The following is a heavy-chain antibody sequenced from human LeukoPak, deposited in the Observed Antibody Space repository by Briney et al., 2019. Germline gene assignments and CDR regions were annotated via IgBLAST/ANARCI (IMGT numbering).Heavy chain of an antibody. CDR3: ARAPYTTVVYWYFDL. Sequence: GGSLKLSCAASGFTFSDYEMNWVRQAPGEGLEWVSYISSSGGTIYYTDSVKGRFTVSRDNTKNSLYLQMNRLRAEDTAVYYCARAPYTTVVYWYFDLWGRGTLVTVSS. CDR2: ISSSGGTI. J-gene: IGHJ2*01. CDR1: GFTFSDYE. D-gene: IGHD1-1*01. V-gene: IGHV3-48*03.